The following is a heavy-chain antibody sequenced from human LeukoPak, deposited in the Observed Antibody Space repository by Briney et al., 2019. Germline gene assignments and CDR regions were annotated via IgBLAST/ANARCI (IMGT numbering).Heavy chain of an antibody. D-gene: IGHD5-12*01. V-gene: IGHV1-8*01. CDR2: MNPNSGNT. CDR1: GYTFTSYD. Sequence: ASVKVSCKASGYTFTSYDINWVRQATGQGLEWMGWMNPNSGNTGYAQKFQGRVTMTRDTSTSTVYMELSSLRSGDTAVYYCARAPPYDVPYFDYWGQGTLVTVSS. CDR3: ARAPPYDVPYFDY. J-gene: IGHJ4*02.